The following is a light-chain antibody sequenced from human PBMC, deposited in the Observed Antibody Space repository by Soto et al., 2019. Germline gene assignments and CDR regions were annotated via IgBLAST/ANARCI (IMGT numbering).Light chain of an antibody. CDR1: SSDVGGYNY. Sequence: QSALTQPPSASGSPGQSVTISCTGTSSDVGGYNYVSWYQQHPGKAPKLMIYEVSKRPSGVPDRFSGSKSGNTASLTVSGLQAEDEADYYCRSYAGSIPASPLVFGGGTKLTVL. CDR3: RSYAGSIPASPLV. J-gene: IGLJ2*01. V-gene: IGLV2-8*01. CDR2: EVS.